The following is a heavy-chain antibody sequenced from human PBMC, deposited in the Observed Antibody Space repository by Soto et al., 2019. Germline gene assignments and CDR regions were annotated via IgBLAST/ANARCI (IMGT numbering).Heavy chain of an antibody. CDR2: IIPFFGTA. CDR1: GGTFSTFG. CDR3: ARTAPMDAGDKYYYDF. Sequence: ASVKVSCKTSGGTFSTFGISWVRQAPGQGLEWMGGIIPFFGTAEYSQKFEDRITITADESTNTIYMDLRSLTSEDTAIYYCARTAPMDAGDKYYYDFWGQGALVTVSS. D-gene: IGHD3-16*01. V-gene: IGHV1-69*13. J-gene: IGHJ4*02.